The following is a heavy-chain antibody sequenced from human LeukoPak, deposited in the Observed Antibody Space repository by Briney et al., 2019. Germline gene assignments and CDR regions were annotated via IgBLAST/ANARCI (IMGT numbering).Heavy chain of an antibody. CDR2: INHSGST. Sequence: SETLSLTCAVYGGSFSGYYWSWIRQPPGKGLEWIGEINHSGSTNYNPSLKSRVTISVDTSKNQFSLKLSSVTAADTAVYSCARAPSSSYAFDYWGQGTLVTVSS. V-gene: IGHV4-34*01. D-gene: IGHD6-6*01. J-gene: IGHJ4*02. CDR3: ARAPSSSYAFDY. CDR1: GGSFSGYY.